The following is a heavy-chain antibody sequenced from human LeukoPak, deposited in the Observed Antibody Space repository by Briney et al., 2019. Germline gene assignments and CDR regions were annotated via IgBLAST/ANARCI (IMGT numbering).Heavy chain of an antibody. Sequence: SETLSLTCTVSGGSISSYYWSWIRQPPGKGLEWIGYIYYSGSTNYNPSLKSRVTISVDTSKNQFSLKLSSVTAADTAVYCCARDRGYDFWSGYTNYYMDVWGKGTTVTVSS. J-gene: IGHJ6*03. D-gene: IGHD3-3*01. CDR3: ARDRGYDFWSGYTNYYMDV. V-gene: IGHV4-59*01. CDR1: GGSISSYY. CDR2: IYYSGST.